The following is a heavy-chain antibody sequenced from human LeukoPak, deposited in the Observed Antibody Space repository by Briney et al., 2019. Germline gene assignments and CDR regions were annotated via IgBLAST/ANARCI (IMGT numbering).Heavy chain of an antibody. CDR1: GYTFTGYY. J-gene: IGHJ3*02. D-gene: IGHD6-13*01. CDR3: ASHSSSRVSWI. CDR2: INPNSGGT. V-gene: IGHV1-2*02. Sequence: ASVNVSCKASGYTFTGYYIHWVRQAPGQGLEWMGWINPNSGGTKSAQRFQGRVTMSRDTSTSTAFMELSSLRSDDTAMYYCASHSSSRVSWIWAQGTMVTVSS.